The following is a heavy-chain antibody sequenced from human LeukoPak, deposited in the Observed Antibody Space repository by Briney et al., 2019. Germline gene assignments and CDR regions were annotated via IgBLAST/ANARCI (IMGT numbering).Heavy chain of an antibody. Sequence: SETLSLTCTVSGGSISIYYWNWIRQPAGKGLEWIGRIYTSGSTNYNPSLKSRVTMSVDTSKNRFSLRVSPVTAADTAVYYCARVGSSWPHYYFDSWGRGTLVTVSS. J-gene: IGHJ4*02. CDR1: GGSISIYY. V-gene: IGHV4-4*07. CDR2: IYTSGST. CDR3: ARVGSSWPHYYFDS. D-gene: IGHD6-13*01.